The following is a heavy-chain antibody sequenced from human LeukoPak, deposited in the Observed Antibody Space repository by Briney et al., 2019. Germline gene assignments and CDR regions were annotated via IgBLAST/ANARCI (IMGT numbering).Heavy chain of an antibody. CDR3: AKDISNYVFDY. Sequence: GGSLRLSCAASGFTFSYYAMHWVRQAPGKGLGGVAFIQYDGSSKYYADSVKGRFTISRDNSKNTLYLQMNSLRAEDTAVYYCAKDISNYVFDYWGQGTLVTASS. D-gene: IGHD4-11*01. CDR1: GFTFSYYA. CDR2: IQYDGSSK. J-gene: IGHJ4*02. V-gene: IGHV3-30*02.